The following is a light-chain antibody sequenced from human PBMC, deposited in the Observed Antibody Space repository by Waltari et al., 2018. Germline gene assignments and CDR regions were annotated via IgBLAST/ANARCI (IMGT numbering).Light chain of an antibody. CDR3: QQTDSFPLT. Sequence: DIQMTQSPSSVSASVGDRVTISCRASQDVSTWVAWYQQKPGKPPKLLIHGSTTLQSGVPSRFSGSGSGTDFTLTINGLQPDDFASYICQQTDSFPLTFGGGTKVDSK. CDR1: QDVSTW. V-gene: IGKV1-12*01. CDR2: GST. J-gene: IGKJ4*01.